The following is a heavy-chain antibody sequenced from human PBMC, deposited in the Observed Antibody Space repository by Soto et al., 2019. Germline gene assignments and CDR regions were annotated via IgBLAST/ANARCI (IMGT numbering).Heavy chain of an antibody. Sequence: EVQLLESGGGLVQPGGSLRLSCAGTGFTFSNYPMSWVRQAPGKGLYWVSGISASGGNTYYGDSVKGRLTISRDNSKNTLYLQMNSLRPEDTAVYYCAMRDYGDYGARDWGQGTLVTVSS. CDR1: GFTFSNYP. V-gene: IGHV3-23*01. CDR2: ISASGGNT. CDR3: AMRDYGDYGARD. J-gene: IGHJ4*02. D-gene: IGHD4-17*01.